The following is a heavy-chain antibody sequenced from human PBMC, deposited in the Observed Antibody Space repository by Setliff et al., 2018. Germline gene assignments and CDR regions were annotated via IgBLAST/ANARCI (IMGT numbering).Heavy chain of an antibody. CDR2: ISAYNGNT. Sequence: SVKVSCKASGYTFISYGISWVRQAPGQGLEWMGWISAYNGNTNYAQKLQGRVTMTTDTSTSTAYMELRSLRFDDTAVYYCARVLFHCSSTSCYLDAFDIWGQGTMVTVSS. V-gene: IGHV1-18*01. D-gene: IGHD2-2*01. CDR3: ARVLFHCSSTSCYLDAFDI. J-gene: IGHJ3*02. CDR1: GYTFISYG.